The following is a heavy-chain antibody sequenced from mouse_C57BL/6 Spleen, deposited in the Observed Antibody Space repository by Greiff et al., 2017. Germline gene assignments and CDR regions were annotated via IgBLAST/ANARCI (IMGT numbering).Heavy chain of an antibody. CDR3: ARQEDSKYDGFAY. J-gene: IGHJ3*01. D-gene: IGHD2-5*01. V-gene: IGHV1-26*01. Sequence: EVQLQQSGPELVKPGASVKISCKASGYTFTDYYMNWVKQSHGKSLEWIGDINPNNGGTSYNQKFKGKATLTVDKSSSTAYMELRSLTSEDSAVYYCARQEDSKYDGFAYWGQETLVTVSA. CDR2: INPNNGGT. CDR1: GYTFTDYY.